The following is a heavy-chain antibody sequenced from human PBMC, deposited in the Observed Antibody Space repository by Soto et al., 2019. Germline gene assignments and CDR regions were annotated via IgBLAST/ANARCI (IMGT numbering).Heavy chain of an antibody. CDR1: GFTFNYYW. V-gene: IGHV3-74*01. Sequence: EVQLVESGGGLVQPGGSLRLSCVASGFTFNYYWMHWVRQAPGKGLVWVSRIQSDGSSPDYVDSVKGRFTISRDNAKNTLYLQMNNLRAEDPAVYYCVRGGDPDYWGQGTLVTVSS. CDR3: VRGGDPDY. CDR2: IQSDGSSP. J-gene: IGHJ4*02.